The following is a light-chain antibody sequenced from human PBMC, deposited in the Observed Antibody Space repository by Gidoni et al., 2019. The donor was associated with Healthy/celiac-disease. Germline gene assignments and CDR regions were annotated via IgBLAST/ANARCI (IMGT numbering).Light chain of an antibody. CDR3: KQYSSYSWT. CDR2: KAS. Sequence: DIQMTQSPPTLSAFVGDRVTITCRASQSISSWLAWYQQKPGKAPKLLISKASTLESGVPSRFSGSGAGTEFALTISSLQPDDFATYYCKQYSSYSWTFGHGTKVEIK. V-gene: IGKV1-5*03. CDR1: QSISSW. J-gene: IGKJ1*01.